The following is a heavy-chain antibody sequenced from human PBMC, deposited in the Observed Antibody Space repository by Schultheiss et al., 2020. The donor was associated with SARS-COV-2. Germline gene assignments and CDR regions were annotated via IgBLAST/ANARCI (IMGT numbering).Heavy chain of an antibody. J-gene: IGHJ6*03. V-gene: IGHV4-4*07. Sequence: SETLSLTCTVSGDSISNYYWSWVRQPAGKGLEWIGRIQSTGSTDHNSSLKSRVTISVDTSKNQFSLKLSSVTAADTAVYYCARADCSSTTCYSWLYYYYMDVWGKGTTVTVSS. CDR1: GDSISNYY. D-gene: IGHD2-2*02. CDR2: IQSTGST. CDR3: ARADCSSTTCYSWLYYYYMDV.